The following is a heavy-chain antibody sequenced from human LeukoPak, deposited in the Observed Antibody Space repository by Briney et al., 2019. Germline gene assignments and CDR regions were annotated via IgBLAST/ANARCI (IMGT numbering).Heavy chain of an antibody. CDR2: IIPILGIA. CDR1: GGTFSSYA. CDR3: AFVDTAMVPDY. J-gene: IGHJ4*02. Sequence: SVKVSCKASGGTFSSYAISWVRQAPGQGLEWMGRIIPILGIANYAQKFQGRVTITADKSTSTAYMELSSLRSEDTAVYYCAFVDTAMVPDYWGQGTLVTVSS. V-gene: IGHV1-69*04. D-gene: IGHD5-18*01.